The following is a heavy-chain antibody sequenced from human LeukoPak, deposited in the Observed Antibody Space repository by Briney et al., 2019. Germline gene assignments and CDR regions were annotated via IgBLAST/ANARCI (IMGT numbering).Heavy chain of an antibody. V-gene: IGHV1-3*01. CDR2: INAGNGGA. CDR3: GKSAPSGFDP. Sequence: ASVKVSCKASGGTFSSYAISWVRQAPGRSLEWMGRINAGNGGAKYSQNFHDRITITRDTSASTVYMELTSLRSEDTAVYYCGKSAPSGFDPWGQGTLVTVSS. J-gene: IGHJ5*02. CDR1: GGTFSSYA.